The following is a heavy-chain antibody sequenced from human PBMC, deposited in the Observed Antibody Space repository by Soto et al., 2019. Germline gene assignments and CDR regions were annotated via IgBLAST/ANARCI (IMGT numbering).Heavy chain of an antibody. CDR1: GFTFSTYN. V-gene: IGHV3-74*01. CDR3: ARGGAVGSGWYDRP. D-gene: IGHD6-19*01. Sequence: EVQLVESGGGLVQPGGSLRLSCGASGFTFSTYNMHWVRQGPGKGLVWVSRINSEGSSTRYADSVTGRCTISRDNATHPRYLQLNSLIVEDTAIYYCARGGAVGSGWYDRPWGLGSLVTVSS. J-gene: IGHJ5*02. CDR2: INSEGSST.